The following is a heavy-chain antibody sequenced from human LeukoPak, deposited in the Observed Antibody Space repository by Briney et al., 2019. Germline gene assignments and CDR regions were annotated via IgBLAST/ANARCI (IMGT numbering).Heavy chain of an antibody. V-gene: IGHV3-30*02. D-gene: IGHD3-10*01. CDR1: GFTFSSYG. CDR3: ARAPSLLWFA. CDR2: IRYDGTNK. J-gene: IGHJ5*02. Sequence: GGSLRLSCAASGFTFSSYGIHWVRQAPGKGLEWVTFIRYDGTNKYYADSVKGRFTISRDNAKNSLYLQMNSLRAEDTAVYYCARAPSLLWFAWGQGTLVTVSS.